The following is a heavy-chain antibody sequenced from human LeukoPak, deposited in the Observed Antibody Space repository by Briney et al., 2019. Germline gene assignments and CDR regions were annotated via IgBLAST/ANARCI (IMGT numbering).Heavy chain of an antibody. CDR3: TTGVVVVAATPFDY. J-gene: IGHJ4*02. V-gene: IGHV3-15*01. CDR2: IKSKTDGGTT. Sequence: GGSLRLSCAASVFTFSNAWMSWVRQAPGKGLEWVGRIKSKTDGGTTDYAAPVKGRFTISRDDSKNTLYLQMNSLKTEDTAVYYCTTGVVVVAATPFDYWGQGTLVTVSS. D-gene: IGHD2-15*01. CDR1: VFTFSNAW.